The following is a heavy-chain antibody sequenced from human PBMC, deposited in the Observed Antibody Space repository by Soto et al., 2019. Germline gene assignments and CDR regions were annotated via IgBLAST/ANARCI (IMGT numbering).Heavy chain of an antibody. CDR1: GFTFSSYS. Sequence: EVQLVESGGGLVQPGGSLRLSCAASGFTFSSYSMNWVRQAPGKGLGWVSYISSSSSTIYYADSVKGRFTISRDNAKNSLYLQMNSRRAGDTAGYYCARELNYGLFDYWGQGTLVTVSS. V-gene: IGHV3-48*01. CDR2: ISSSSSTI. CDR3: ARELNYGLFDY. J-gene: IGHJ4*02. D-gene: IGHD4-17*01.